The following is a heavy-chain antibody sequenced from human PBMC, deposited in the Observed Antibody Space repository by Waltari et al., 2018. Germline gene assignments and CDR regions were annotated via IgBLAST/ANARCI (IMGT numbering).Heavy chain of an antibody. CDR3: AKGGGIRDAFDI. V-gene: IGHV3-9*01. Sequence: EMQLVESGGGLVQPGRSLRLSCAASGFTFANYAMHWVRQAPGKCLVWVSGITWNSANIGYADSVQGRFTISRDNAKYSLYLQLNSLRAEDTALYYCAKGGGIRDAFDIWGQGTMVTVSS. D-gene: IGHD1-26*01. CDR1: GFTFANYA. CDR2: ITWNSANI. J-gene: IGHJ3*02.